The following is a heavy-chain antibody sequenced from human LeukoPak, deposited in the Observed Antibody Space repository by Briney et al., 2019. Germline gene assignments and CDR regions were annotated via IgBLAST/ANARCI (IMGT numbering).Heavy chain of an antibody. D-gene: IGHD1-26*01. CDR3: ARVEIVGATWDDVFDI. J-gene: IGHJ3*02. Sequence: SVKVSCKASGGTFSSYAISWVRQAPGQGLEWMGRIIPILGIANYAQKFQGRVTITADKSTSTAYMELSSLRSEDTAVYYCARVEIVGATWDDVFDIWGQGTMVTVSS. CDR1: GGTFSSYA. CDR2: IIPILGIA. V-gene: IGHV1-69*04.